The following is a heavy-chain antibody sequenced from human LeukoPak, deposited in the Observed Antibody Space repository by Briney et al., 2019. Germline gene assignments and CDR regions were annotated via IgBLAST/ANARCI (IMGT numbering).Heavy chain of an antibody. Sequence: SETLSLTCTVSGVSISSGGFYWTWIRQHPGKGLEWIGSIYYSGSTYYNPSLKSRLTISVDTSKNQFSLKLSSVTAADTAVYYCASSGYDWAFDYWGQGTLVTVSS. V-gene: IGHV4-31*03. J-gene: IGHJ4*02. D-gene: IGHD5-12*01. CDR3: ASSGYDWAFDY. CDR1: GVSISSGGFY. CDR2: IYYSGST.